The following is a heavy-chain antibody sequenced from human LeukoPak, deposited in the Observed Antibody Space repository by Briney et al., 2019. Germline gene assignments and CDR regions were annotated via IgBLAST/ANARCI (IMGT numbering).Heavy chain of an antibody. D-gene: IGHD1-26*01. CDR3: ARLGGSYLSPPYFDY. Sequence: PSETLSLTCTVSGGSISSYYWSWIRQPPGKGLEWIGDIYYSGSTNYNPSLKSRVTISVDTSKNQFSLKLSSVTAADTAVYYCARLGGSYLSPPYFDYWGQGTLVTVSS. V-gene: IGHV4-59*08. CDR2: IYYSGST. CDR1: GGSISSYY. J-gene: IGHJ4*02.